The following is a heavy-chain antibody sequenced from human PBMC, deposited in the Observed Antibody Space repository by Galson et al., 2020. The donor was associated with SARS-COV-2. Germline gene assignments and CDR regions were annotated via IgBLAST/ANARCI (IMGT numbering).Heavy chain of an antibody. J-gene: IGHJ6*02. CDR1: GFTVSSNY. CDR3: ARRSIAAAGTRPLYYYYGMDV. V-gene: IGHV3-66*02. Sequence: GESLKISCAASGFTVSSNYMSWVRQAPGKGLEWVSVIYSGGSTSYADSVKGRFTISRDNSKNTLYLQMNSLRAEDTAVYYCARRSIAAAGTRPLYYYYGMDVWGQGTTVTVSS. D-gene: IGHD6-13*01. CDR2: IYSGGST.